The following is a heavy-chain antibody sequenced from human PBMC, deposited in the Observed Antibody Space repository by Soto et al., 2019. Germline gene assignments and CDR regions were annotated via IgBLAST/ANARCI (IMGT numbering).Heavy chain of an antibody. CDR3: AKEPYSDFWSAYYYFDS. J-gene: IGHJ4*02. Sequence: EVQLLESGGGLVQPGGSLRLSCAASGFTFGSHAMIWVRQAPGKGLEWVSAISGSGGSAYYADSVKGRFTISRDNSINSLYMQMTRLRAEDTSLYFCAKEPYSDFWSAYYYFDSWGQGTLFTVSS. D-gene: IGHD3-3*01. CDR1: GFTFGSHA. V-gene: IGHV3-23*01. CDR2: ISGSGGSA.